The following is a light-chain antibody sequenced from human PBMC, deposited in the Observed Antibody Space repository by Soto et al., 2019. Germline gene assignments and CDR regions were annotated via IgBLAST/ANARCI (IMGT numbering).Light chain of an antibody. CDR2: DVS. CDR3: TSYTRSSTYV. J-gene: IGLJ1*01. V-gene: IGLV2-14*03. Sequence: QSVLTQPASVSGSPGQSITISCTGTVSDVGGYASVSWYQQHPGKAPKLMIYDVSDRPSGVSNRFSGSKSGNTASLTISGLQAEDEADYYCTSYTRSSTYVFGTRTKVTVL. CDR1: VSDVGGYAS.